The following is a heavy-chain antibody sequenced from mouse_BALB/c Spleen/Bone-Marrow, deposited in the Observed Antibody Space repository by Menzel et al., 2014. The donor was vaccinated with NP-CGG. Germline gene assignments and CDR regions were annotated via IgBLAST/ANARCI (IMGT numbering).Heavy chain of an antibody. CDR2: ISTYSGNT. D-gene: IGHD2-3*01. Sequence: VHPVESGPELVRPGVSVKISCKGSGYTFTDYAMHWVKQSHAKSLEWIGVISTYSGNTNYNQKFKGKATMTVDKSSSTAYMELARLTSEDSAIYYCARGDGYYPYAMDYWGQGTSVTVSS. V-gene: IGHV1-67*01. J-gene: IGHJ4*01. CDR1: GYTFTDYA. CDR3: ARGDGYYPYAMDY.